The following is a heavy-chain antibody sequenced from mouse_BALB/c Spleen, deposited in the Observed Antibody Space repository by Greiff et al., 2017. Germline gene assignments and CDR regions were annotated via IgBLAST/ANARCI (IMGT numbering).Heavy chain of an antibody. CDR3: ARQLSHY. J-gene: IGHJ2*01. Sequence: DVQLQESGAELVQPGHSVPLSCTASGFNIKDTYVHWVHQRPEQGLEWIGRIDPANGTTKDDPSFQGKATRTADTSSNTAYLQPSSLTSEYTAVYYCARQLSHYWGQGTTLTVSS. V-gene: IGHV14-3*02. CDR2: IDPANGTT. D-gene: IGHD4-1*02. CDR1: GFNIKDTY.